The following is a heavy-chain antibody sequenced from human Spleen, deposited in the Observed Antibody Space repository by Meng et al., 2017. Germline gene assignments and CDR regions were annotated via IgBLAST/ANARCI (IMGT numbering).Heavy chain of an antibody. CDR1: GFTFSSYG. Sequence: GESLKISCAASGFTFSSYGMHWVRQAPGKGLEWVTFIWHDGSNKYYADSVKGRFTISRDNSKNTLYLQMNSLRAEDTAVYYCARGYSGYDDAFDIWGQGTMV. CDR2: IWHDGSNK. D-gene: IGHD5-12*01. V-gene: IGHV3-33*01. J-gene: IGHJ3*02. CDR3: ARGYSGYDDAFDI.